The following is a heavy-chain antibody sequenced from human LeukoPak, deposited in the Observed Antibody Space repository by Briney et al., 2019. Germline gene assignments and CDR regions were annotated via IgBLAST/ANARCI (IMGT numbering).Heavy chain of an antibody. CDR1: DFIFSNYW. D-gene: IGHD3-10*01. J-gene: IGHJ4*02. V-gene: IGHV3-7*01. CDR3: ARGENLYYYGSGRKYYFDY. Sequence: GGSLRLSCAASDFIFSNYWMSWVRQAPGKGLEWVANIKQDGSEKYYVDSVKGRFTISRDNAKNSLYLQMNSQRAEDTAVYYCARGENLYYYGSGRKYYFDYWGQGTLVTVSS. CDR2: IKQDGSEK.